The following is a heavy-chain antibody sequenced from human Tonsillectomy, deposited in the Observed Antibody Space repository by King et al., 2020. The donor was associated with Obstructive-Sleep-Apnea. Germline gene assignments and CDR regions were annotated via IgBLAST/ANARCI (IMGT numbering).Heavy chain of an antibody. CDR1: GGSITNYY. V-gene: IGHV4-59*08. Sequence: VQLQESGPGLVRPSETLSLTCTVPGGSITNYYWGWIRQPPGKGLEWIGDIYYSVITDYNPALRGRVTISVDTSKNQLSLRVTSVTAADTAEYFCARWNEGFDYWGQGTLVTVSS. CDR3: ARWNEGFDY. D-gene: IGHD1-1*01. J-gene: IGHJ4*02. CDR2: IYYSVIT.